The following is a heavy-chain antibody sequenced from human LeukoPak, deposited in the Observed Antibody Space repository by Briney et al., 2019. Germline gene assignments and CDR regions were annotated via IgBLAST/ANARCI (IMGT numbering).Heavy chain of an antibody. V-gene: IGHV3-23*01. CDR1: GFTFGSYT. D-gene: IGHD3-3*01. Sequence: GGSLRLSCAASGFTFGSYTMSWVRQAPGKGLEWVSAISGSGGSTYYADSVKGRFTISRDNSKNTLYLQMNSLRAEDTAVYYCAKDRRETYYDFWSGYYFFDYWGQGTLVTVSS. CDR3: AKDRRETYYDFWSGYYFFDY. CDR2: ISGSGGST. J-gene: IGHJ4*02.